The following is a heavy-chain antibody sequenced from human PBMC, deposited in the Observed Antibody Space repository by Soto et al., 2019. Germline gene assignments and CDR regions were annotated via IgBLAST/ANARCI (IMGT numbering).Heavy chain of an antibody. CDR1: GYTXTGYY. D-gene: IGHD2-15*01. CDR2: INPNSGGT. Sequence: ASVKVSCKASGYTXTGYYMHWVRQAPGQGLEWMGWINPNSGGTNYAQKFQGWVTMTRDTSISTAYMELSRLRSDDTAVYYCARGKVVVAANAFDIWGQGTMVTVSS. CDR3: ARGKVVVAANAFDI. J-gene: IGHJ3*02. V-gene: IGHV1-2*04.